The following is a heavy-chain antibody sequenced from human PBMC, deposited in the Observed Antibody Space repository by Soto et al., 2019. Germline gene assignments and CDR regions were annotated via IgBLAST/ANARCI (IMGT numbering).Heavy chain of an antibody. V-gene: IGHV3-66*01. CDR3: ATRAYYYDSSGYFDY. CDR1: GFTVSSNY. CDR2: IYSGGST. Sequence: SGGSLRLSCAASGFTVSSNYMSWVRQAPGKGLKWVSVIYSGGSTYYADSVKGRFTISRDNSKNTLYLQMNSLRAEDTAVYYCATRAYYYDSSGYFDYWGQGTLVTVSS. J-gene: IGHJ4*02. D-gene: IGHD3-22*01.